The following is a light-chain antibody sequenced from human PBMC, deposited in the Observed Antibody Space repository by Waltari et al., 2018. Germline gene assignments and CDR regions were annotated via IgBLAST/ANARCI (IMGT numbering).Light chain of an antibody. CDR2: DKN. CDR1: SLSTYY. V-gene: IGLV3-19*01. CDR3: HSRDASGVGGS. J-gene: IGLJ2*01. Sequence: SSELTQDPAVSVAMGQTGRITCQGDSLSTYYASWYQQRPGQAPRLVMYDKNNRPSGVPDRFSGSSSHNTASLTITGAQAEDEASYYCHSRDASGVGGSFGGGTKLTVL.